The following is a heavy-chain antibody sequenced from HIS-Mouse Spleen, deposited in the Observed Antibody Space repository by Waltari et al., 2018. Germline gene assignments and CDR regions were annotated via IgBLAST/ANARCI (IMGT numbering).Heavy chain of an antibody. CDR2: IKHSGRT. V-gene: IGHV4-34*01. D-gene: IGHD6-6*01. CDR1: GGSFSGYY. Sequence: QVQLQQWGAGLLKPSETLSLTCAVYGGSFSGYYWSWIRQPPGKGLEWIGEIKHSGRTNDNPSLKSRVTISVDTSKNQFSLKLSSVTAADTAVYYCARGLAARFDYWGQGTLVTVSS. CDR3: ARGLAARFDY. J-gene: IGHJ4*02.